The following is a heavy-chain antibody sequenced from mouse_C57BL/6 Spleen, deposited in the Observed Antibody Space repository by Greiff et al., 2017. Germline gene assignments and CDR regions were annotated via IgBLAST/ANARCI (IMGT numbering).Heavy chain of an antibody. J-gene: IGHJ3*01. CDR2: IHPNSGST. D-gene: IGHD1-1*02. V-gene: IGHV1-64*01. CDR1: GYTFTSYC. CDR3: ARGDVYYGVSPWFAY. Sequence: VQLQQSGAELVKPGASVKLSCKASGYTFTSYCMHWVKQRTGQGLEWIGMIHPNSGSTNYNEKFKSKATLTVDKSSSTAYMQLSSLASEESAGYYCARGDVYYGVSPWFAYWGTGTLVTVSA.